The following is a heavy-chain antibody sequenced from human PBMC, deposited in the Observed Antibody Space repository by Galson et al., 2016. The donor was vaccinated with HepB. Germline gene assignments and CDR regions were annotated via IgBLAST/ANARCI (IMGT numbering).Heavy chain of an antibody. V-gene: IGHV4-31*03. Sequence: TLSPTCTVSGYSITSDGSYWSWIRQEPGKGPEWIGHTYFSGSTSYSPSLRSRATISLDTSKNLFSLELASVTAADTAVYFCAKWSGYSSQYFDYWGQGAPVAVSS. D-gene: IGHD5-18*01. CDR3: AKWSGYSSQYFDY. J-gene: IGHJ4*02. CDR2: TYFSGST. CDR1: GYSITSDGSY.